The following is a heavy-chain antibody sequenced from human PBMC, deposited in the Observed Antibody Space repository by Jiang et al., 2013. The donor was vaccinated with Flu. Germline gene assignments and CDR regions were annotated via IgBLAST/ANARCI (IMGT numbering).Heavy chain of an antibody. Sequence: GFTFSSYAMSWVRQAPGKGLEWVSAISGSGGSTYYADSVKGRFTISRDNSKNTLYLQMNSLRAEDTAVYYCAKHYIGSSSSLDYWGQGTLVTVSS. J-gene: IGHJ4*02. V-gene: IGHV3-23*01. CDR2: ISGSGGST. D-gene: IGHD6-6*01. CDR1: GFTFSSYA. CDR3: AKHYIGSSSSLDY.